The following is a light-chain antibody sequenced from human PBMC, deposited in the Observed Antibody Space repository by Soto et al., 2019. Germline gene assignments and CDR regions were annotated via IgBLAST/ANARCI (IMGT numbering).Light chain of an antibody. CDR2: GAS. Sequence: IQRPKSHSTLPASVGDSVKITFPASQDIAGYLAWYKHKTGRTPELLIHGASRLQSGVPARFSGSGSGKDGTLSIKSLQPEEGATDYCQQAYSFPITVGKGPRLEIK. CDR3: QQAYSFPIT. CDR1: QDIAGY. V-gene: IGKV1-12*01. J-gene: IGKJ5*01.